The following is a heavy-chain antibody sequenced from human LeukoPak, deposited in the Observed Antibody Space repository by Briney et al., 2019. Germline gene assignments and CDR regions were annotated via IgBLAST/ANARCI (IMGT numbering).Heavy chain of an antibody. V-gene: IGHV4-39*01. CDR1: GGSISSSSYY. CDR2: IYYSGST. D-gene: IGHD2-2*01. J-gene: IGHJ5*02. Sequence: SETLSLTCTVSGGSISSSSYYWGWIRQPPGKGLEWIGSIYYSGSTYYNPSLKSRVTISVDTSKNRFSLKLSSVTAADTAVYYCARHRLVVPPNNWFDPWGQGTLVTVSS. CDR3: ARHRLVVPPNNWFDP.